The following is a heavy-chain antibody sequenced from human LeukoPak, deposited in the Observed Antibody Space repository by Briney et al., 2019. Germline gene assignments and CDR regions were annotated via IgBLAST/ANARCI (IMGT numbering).Heavy chain of an antibody. J-gene: IGHJ4*02. CDR1: GFTFSSYG. D-gene: IGHD6-19*01. Sequence: GGSLRLSCAASGFTFSSYGMHWVRQAPGKGLEWVAVISYDGSNKYYADSVKGRFTISRDNSKNTLYLQMNSLRAEDTAVYYCARRAGTYSHPYDYWGQGTLVTVSS. CDR3: ARRAGTYSHPYDY. V-gene: IGHV3-30*03. CDR2: ISYDGSNK.